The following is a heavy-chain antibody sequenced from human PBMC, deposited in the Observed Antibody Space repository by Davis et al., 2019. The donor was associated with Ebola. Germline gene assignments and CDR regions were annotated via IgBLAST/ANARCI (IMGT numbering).Heavy chain of an antibody. D-gene: IGHD3-22*01. CDR1: GGTFSSYA. Sequence: SVKVSCKASGGTFSSYAISWVRQAPGQGLEWMGGIIPILGIANYAQKFQGRVTITADESTSTAYMELSSLRSEDTAVYYCVRVGNYTTYNWFDPWGQGTLVTVSS. CDR2: IIPILGIA. CDR3: VRVGNYTTYNWFDP. J-gene: IGHJ5*02. V-gene: IGHV1-69*10.